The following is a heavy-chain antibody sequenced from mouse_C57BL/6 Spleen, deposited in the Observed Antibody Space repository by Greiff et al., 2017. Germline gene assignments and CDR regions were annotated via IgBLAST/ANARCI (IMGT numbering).Heavy chain of an antibody. CDR3: ARGGLPYAMDY. D-gene: IGHD2-4*01. CDR2: INPGSGGT. CDR1: GYAFTNYL. J-gene: IGHJ4*01. V-gene: IGHV1-54*01. Sequence: QVQLQQSGAELVRPGTSVKVSCKASGYAFTNYLIEWVKQRPGQGLEWIGVINPGSGGTNYNEKFKGKATLTADKSSSTAYMQLSSLTSEDSAVYFGARGGLPYAMDYWGQGTSVTVSS.